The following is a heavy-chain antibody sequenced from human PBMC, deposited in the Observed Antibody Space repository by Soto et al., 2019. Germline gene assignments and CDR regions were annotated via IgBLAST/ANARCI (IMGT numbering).Heavy chain of an antibody. Sequence: DVQLVESGGALVQPGGSLRLPCEASEFTFRNYWMHWVRQVPGKGLVWVSRISPDGSSTSYADSVRGRFTISRDNAKNTLYLQMNSLRVEDTVEYYCARGPSGSAFYVGDYRCQGTLVTVSS. D-gene: IGHD3-16*01. CDR2: ISPDGSST. CDR3: ARGPSGSAFYVGDY. J-gene: IGHJ4*02. CDR1: EFTFRNYW. V-gene: IGHV3-74*01.